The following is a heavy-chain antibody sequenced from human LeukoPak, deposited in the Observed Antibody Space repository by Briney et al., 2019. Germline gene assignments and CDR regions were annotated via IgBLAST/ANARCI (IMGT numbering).Heavy chain of an antibody. V-gene: IGHV3-23*01. Sequence: GGSLRLSCAASGFTFSDYAMSWVRQAPGKGLEWVSTISGSGGSTYYADSVKGRFTMSRDNSKNTLYLQMNSLRAEDTAVYYCAKVLKATENDYWGQGTLVTVSS. CDR2: ISGSGGST. CDR1: GFTFSDYA. D-gene: IGHD5-12*01. CDR3: AKVLKATENDY. J-gene: IGHJ4*02.